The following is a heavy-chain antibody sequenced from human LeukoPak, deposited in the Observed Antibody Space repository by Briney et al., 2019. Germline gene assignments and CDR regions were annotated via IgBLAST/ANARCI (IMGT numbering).Heavy chain of an antibody. CDR1: EFTFNRSW. CDR3: AIWTSGNY. Sequence: PGGSLRLSCAASEFTFNRSWMNWVRQAPGKGLEWVANMDPSGSQKRYVDSVKGRFTISKDNTGASLYLDMHSLRAEDTAIYYWAIWTSGNYWGQGTLVTVSS. D-gene: IGHD1-1*01. J-gene: IGHJ4*02. CDR2: MDPSGSQK. V-gene: IGHV3-7*01.